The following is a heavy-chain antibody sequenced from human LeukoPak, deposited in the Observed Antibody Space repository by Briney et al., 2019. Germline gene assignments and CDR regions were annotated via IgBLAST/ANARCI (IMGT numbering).Heavy chain of an antibody. D-gene: IGHD3-22*01. CDR2: IKQDGSEK. J-gene: IGHJ3*02. Sequence: GGSLRLSCAASGFTFSSYWMSWVRQAPGKGLEWVANIKQDGSEKYYVDSVKGRFIISRDNAKNSLYLQMNSLRAEDTAVYYCARDDSSGYYAFDIWGQGTMVTVSS. CDR3: ARDDSSGYYAFDI. CDR1: GFTFSSYW. V-gene: IGHV3-7*01.